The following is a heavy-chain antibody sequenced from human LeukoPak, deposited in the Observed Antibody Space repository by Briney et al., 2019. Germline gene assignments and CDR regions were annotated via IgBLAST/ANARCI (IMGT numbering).Heavy chain of an antibody. J-gene: IGHJ4*02. Sequence: GGSLILSCAASGFTSSSYEMNWVRQAPGKGLEWVSYISSSGSTIYYADSVKGRFTISRDNAKNSLYLQMNSLRAEDTAVYYCARLRWLTFDYWGQGTLVTVSS. D-gene: IGHD4-23*01. CDR1: GFTSSSYE. CDR3: ARLRWLTFDY. V-gene: IGHV3-48*03. CDR2: ISSSGSTI.